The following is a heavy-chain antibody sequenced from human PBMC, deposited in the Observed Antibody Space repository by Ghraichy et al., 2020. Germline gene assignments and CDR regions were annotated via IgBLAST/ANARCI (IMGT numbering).Heavy chain of an antibody. CDR1: GFTFSSYG. J-gene: IGHJ4*02. CDR2: IWHDGSNK. CDR3: ARQAYGDYVGY. V-gene: IGHV3-33*01. Sequence: GSLRLSCAASGFTFSSYGMHWVRQAPGKGLEWVAVIWHDGSNKYYADSVKGRFTISRDNSKNTLYLQMNSLRAEDTAVYYWARQAYGDYVGYWGPGTLVAVSS. D-gene: IGHD4-17*01.